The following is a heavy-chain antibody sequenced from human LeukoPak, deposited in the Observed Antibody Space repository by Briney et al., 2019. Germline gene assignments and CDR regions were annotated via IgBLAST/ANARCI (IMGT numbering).Heavy chain of an antibody. CDR2: INHSGST. CDR1: GGSFSGYY. CDR3: ARGLRYFDWSSYYNWFDP. J-gene: IGHJ5*02. D-gene: IGHD3-9*01. Sequence: SETLSLTCAVYGGSFSGYYWSWIRQPPGKGLEWIGEINHSGSTNYNPSLKSRVTISVDTSKNQFSLKLSSVTAADTAVYYCARGLRYFDWSSYYNWFDPWGQGTLVTVSS. V-gene: IGHV4-34*01.